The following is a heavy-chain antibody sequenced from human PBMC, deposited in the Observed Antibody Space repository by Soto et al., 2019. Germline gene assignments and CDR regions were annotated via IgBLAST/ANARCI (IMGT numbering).Heavy chain of an antibody. CDR3: ARDSGYDLTQPGMDV. CDR2: IGAAGDT. J-gene: IGHJ6*02. D-gene: IGHD5-12*01. Sequence: GGSLRLSCVASGFTFNNYDMHWVRQATGKGLEWVAVIGAAGDTHYPGSVKGRFTISRENGKNSVYLQVNSLRAGDTAIYYCARDSGYDLTQPGMDVWGQGTTVTVSS. V-gene: IGHV3-13*01. CDR1: GFTFNNYD.